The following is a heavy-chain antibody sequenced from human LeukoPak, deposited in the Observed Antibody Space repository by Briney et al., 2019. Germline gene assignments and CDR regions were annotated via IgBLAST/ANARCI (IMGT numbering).Heavy chain of an antibody. D-gene: IGHD6-19*01. CDR3: ARGRSVAGTYYFDY. CDR1: GFTFSSYW. CDR2: IKQDGSEK. J-gene: IGHJ4*02. V-gene: IGHV3-7*01. Sequence: PGGSLRLSCAASGFTFSSYWKSWVRQAPGKGLEWVANIKQDGSEKYYVDSVKGRFTISRDNAKNSLYLQMNSLRAEDTAVYYCARGRSVAGTYYFDYWGQGTLVTVSS.